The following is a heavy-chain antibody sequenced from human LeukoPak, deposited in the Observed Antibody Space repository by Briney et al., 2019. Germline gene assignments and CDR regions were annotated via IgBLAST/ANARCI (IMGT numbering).Heavy chain of an antibody. D-gene: IGHD1-7*01. J-gene: IGHJ6*03. CDR1: GYTFTSYD. CDR2: MNPNSGNT. Sequence: ASVKVSCKASGYTFTSYDINWVRQATGQGLEWMGWMNPNSGNTGYAQKFQGRVTMTTDTSTSTVYMELRSLRSDDTAVYYCARGNFDYYYYYYMDVWGEGTTVTVSS. V-gene: IGHV1-8*02. CDR3: ARGNFDYYYYYYMDV.